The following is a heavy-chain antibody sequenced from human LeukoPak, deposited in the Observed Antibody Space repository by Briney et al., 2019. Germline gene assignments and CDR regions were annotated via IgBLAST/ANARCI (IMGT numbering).Heavy chain of an antibody. CDR1: GFTFGDYA. CDR2: IRSKAYGGTT. J-gene: IGHJ4*02. D-gene: IGHD2-2*02. CDR3: TREGGVPAAIGFYYFDY. V-gene: IGHV3-49*04. Sequence: PGRSLRLSCTASGFTFGDYAMSWVRQAPGKGLEWVGFIRSKAYGGTTEYAASVKGRFTISRDDSKSIAYLQMNSLKTEDTAVYYCTREGGVPAAIGFYYFDYWGQGTLVTVSS.